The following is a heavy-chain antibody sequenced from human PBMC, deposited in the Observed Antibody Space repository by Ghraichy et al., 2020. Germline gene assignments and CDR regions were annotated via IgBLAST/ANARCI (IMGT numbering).Heavy chain of an antibody. CDR2: IYYSGST. CDR1: GVSISRSGYY. V-gene: IGHV4-39*01. J-gene: IGHJ4*02. Sequence: SETLSLTCTVSGVSISRSGYYWGWIRQPPGKGLEWIGSIYYSGSTYYNPSLKSRVTISVDTSKNQFSLKLSSVTAADTAAYYCARQRAPVAPFDHWGQGTLVTVPS. D-gene: IGHD6-19*01. CDR3: ARQRAPVAPFDH.